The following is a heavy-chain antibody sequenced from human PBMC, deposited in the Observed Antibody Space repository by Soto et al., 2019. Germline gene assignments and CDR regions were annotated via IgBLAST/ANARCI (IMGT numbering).Heavy chain of an antibody. CDR1: GFTFSSYD. Sequence: EVQLVESGGGLVQPGGSLRLSCAASGFTFSSYDMHWVRQATGRGLEWVSAIGTAGDTYYPGSVKGRFTISRENAKNSLYLQMNSLGAGDTAVYYCARALEGDRSGIGYWGQGTLVTVSS. CDR2: IGTAGDT. V-gene: IGHV3-13*01. J-gene: IGHJ4*02. D-gene: IGHD6-19*01. CDR3: ARALEGDRSGIGY.